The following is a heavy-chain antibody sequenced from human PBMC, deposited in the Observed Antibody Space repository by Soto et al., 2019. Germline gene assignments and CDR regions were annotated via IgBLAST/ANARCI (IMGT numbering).Heavy chain of an antibody. CDR1: GFTFSSYG. CDR2: IWYDGSNK. J-gene: IGHJ4*02. Sequence: GGSLRLSCAASGFTFSSYGMHWVRQAPGKGLEWVAVIWYDGSNKYYADSVKGRFTISRDNSKNTLYLQMNSLRAEDTAVYYCARHPEYSSSWLDYWGQGTLVTVSS. V-gene: IGHV3-33*01. D-gene: IGHD6-6*01. CDR3: ARHPEYSSSWLDY.